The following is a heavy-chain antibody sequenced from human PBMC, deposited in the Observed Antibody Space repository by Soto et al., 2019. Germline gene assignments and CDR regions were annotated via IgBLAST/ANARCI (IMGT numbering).Heavy chain of an antibody. Sequence: ARSLRLSCAASGFTFSSYGMHWVRQAPGEGLDWVAVISYDGSNKYYADSVKGRFTISRDNSKNTLYLQMNSLRAEDTAVYYCAKDPSGYCGGDCYGYYYGMDVWGQGTTVTVSS. J-gene: IGHJ6*02. CDR1: GFTFSSYG. V-gene: IGHV3-30*18. CDR3: AKDPSGYCGGDCYGYYYGMDV. D-gene: IGHD2-21*02. CDR2: ISYDGSNK.